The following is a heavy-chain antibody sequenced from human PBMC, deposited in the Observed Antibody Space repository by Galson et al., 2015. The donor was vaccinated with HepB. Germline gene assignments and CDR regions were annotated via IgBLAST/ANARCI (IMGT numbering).Heavy chain of an antibody. CDR1: GYTFTSYD. Sequence: SVKVSCKASGYTFTSYDINWVRQATGQGLEWMGWMNPNSGNTGYAQKFQGRVTMTRNTSISTAYMELSSLRSEDTAVYYCARGSSWYRGEYNWFDPWGQGTLVTVSS. CDR2: MNPNSGNT. D-gene: IGHD6-13*01. V-gene: IGHV1-8*01. CDR3: ARGSSWYRGEYNWFDP. J-gene: IGHJ5*02.